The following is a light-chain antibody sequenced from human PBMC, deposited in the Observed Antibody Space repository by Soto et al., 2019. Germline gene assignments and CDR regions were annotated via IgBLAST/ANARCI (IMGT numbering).Light chain of an antibody. Sequence: EIVMTQSPATLSVSPGERATLSCRASQSVNNNLAWYQQKPGQAPRLLIHATSTRATGVPARFSGSGSGTEFTLTISSLQPEDVATYYCQKYNGGQWTFGQGTKVDIK. CDR1: QSVNNN. J-gene: IGKJ1*01. V-gene: IGKV3-15*01. CDR3: QKYNGGQWT. CDR2: ATS.